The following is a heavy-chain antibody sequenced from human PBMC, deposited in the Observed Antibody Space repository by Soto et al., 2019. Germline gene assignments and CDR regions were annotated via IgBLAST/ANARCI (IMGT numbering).Heavy chain of an antibody. CDR1: GGSISSRSYY. J-gene: IGHJ4*02. CDR2: TT. V-gene: IGHV4-39*01. CDR3: ARTNSSGWSTPSFYLDY. D-gene: IGHD6-19*01. Sequence: SETLSLTCTVAGGSISSRSYYWAWKREPPGAGLEWIGITTYYNPSLKSRVTISVDTSKNQFSLKLSSVTAADTAVYYCARTNSSGWSTPSFYLDYWGQGTLVTVSS.